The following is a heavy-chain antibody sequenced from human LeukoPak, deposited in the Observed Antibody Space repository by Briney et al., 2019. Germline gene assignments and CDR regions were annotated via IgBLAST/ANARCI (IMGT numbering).Heavy chain of an antibody. CDR2: MSYDESKR. CDR3: ARDIF. Sequence: GGSLRLSCVASGFTVSSYGMHWVRQAPGKGLEWVGVMSYDESKRYYADSVKGRFTISRDNSKNTLYVQMNSLRAEDTAVYYCARDIFWGQGTLVTVSS. J-gene: IGHJ4*02. V-gene: IGHV3-30-3*01. CDR1: GFTVSSYG.